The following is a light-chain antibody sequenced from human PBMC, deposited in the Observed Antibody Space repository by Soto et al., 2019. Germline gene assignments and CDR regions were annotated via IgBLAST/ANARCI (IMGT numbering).Light chain of an antibody. CDR2: DAS. Sequence: DIQITQSPSSLFASVGDRVTITCQATQDINIYLNWYQQKPGKAPNLLIYDASNLEIGVPSRFSGSGSGTHFTFTISSLQTEDIGTYYCQQYDSSPITFGRGTRLEIK. CDR3: QQYDSSPIT. V-gene: IGKV1-33*01. CDR1: QDINIY. J-gene: IGKJ5*01.